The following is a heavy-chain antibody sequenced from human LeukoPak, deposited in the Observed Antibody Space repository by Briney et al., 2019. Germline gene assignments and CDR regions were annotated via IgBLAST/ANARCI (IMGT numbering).Heavy chain of an antibody. CDR2: IIPGLGII. CDR3: ARDLSETSGYELAY. D-gene: IGHD5-12*01. V-gene: IGHV1-69*04. CDR1: GGTFSNYT. J-gene: IGHJ4*02. Sequence: GASVKVSCKASGGTFSNYTITWVRRAPGQGLEWMGRIIPGLGIINYAQKFQGRVTVTADKSTSTAYMELSSPRADDTAVYYCARDLSETSGYELAYWGQGTLVTVSS.